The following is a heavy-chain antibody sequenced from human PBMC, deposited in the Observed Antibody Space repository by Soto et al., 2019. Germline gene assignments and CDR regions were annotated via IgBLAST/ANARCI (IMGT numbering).Heavy chain of an antibody. Sequence: ASVKVSCKASGYTFTSYDINWVRQATGQGLEWMGWMNPNSGNTGYAQKSQGRVTMTRNTSISTAYMELSSLRSEDTAVYYCARATPFVAVAGTGVVADMHAFDIWGQGTMVTVSS. CDR1: GYTFTSYD. J-gene: IGHJ3*02. CDR3: ARATPFVAVAGTGVVADMHAFDI. V-gene: IGHV1-8*01. CDR2: MNPNSGNT. D-gene: IGHD6-19*01.